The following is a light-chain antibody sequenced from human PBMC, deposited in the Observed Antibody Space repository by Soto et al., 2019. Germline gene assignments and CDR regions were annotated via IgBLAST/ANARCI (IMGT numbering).Light chain of an antibody. CDR2: GIS. Sequence: EIVLTQSQGTVSLSPGERATLSCRASHTISSSYLAWYQQKPGQAPRLLMYGISRRATGIPDRFSGSGSGTDFTLTITRLEPEDFAVYYCQQYVTSSPRTFGQGTKVDIK. CDR1: HTISSSY. V-gene: IGKV3-20*01. J-gene: IGKJ1*01. CDR3: QQYVTSSPRT.